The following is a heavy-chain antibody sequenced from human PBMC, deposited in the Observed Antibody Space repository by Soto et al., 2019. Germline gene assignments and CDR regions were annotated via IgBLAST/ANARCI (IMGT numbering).Heavy chain of an antibody. D-gene: IGHD1-20*01. CDR1: GGSVSGYS. CDR2: INHSGST. Sequence: SETLSLTCAVYGGSVSGYSCTWIRQPPGKGLEWIGEINHSGSTYYNPSLKSRVTISVDTSKNQVSLNLSSVTAADTAVYYCARGVRYLGHWGQGTLITVSS. V-gene: IGHV4-34*01. CDR3: ARGVRYLGH. J-gene: IGHJ4*02.